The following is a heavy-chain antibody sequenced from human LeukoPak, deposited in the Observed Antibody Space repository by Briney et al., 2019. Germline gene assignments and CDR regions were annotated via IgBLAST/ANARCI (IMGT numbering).Heavy chain of an antibody. D-gene: IGHD1-14*01. Sequence: AASVKVSCKASGYTFTGYYMHWVRQAPGQGLEWMGWINPNSGGTNYAQTFQGRVTMTRDTSISTAYMELSRLRSDDTAVYYCASGIAGLDFDYWGQGTLVAVSS. V-gene: IGHV1-2*02. J-gene: IGHJ4*02. CDR2: INPNSGGT. CDR3: ASGIAGLDFDY. CDR1: GYTFTGYY.